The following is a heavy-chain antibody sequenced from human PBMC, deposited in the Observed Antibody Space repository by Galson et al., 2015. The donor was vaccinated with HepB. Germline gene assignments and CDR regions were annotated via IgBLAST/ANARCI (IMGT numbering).Heavy chain of an antibody. CDR1: GFSFRDYA. CDR3: ARAFERQLLTPGVSFDY. CDR2: MSYDGNNK. D-gene: IGHD6-13*01. J-gene: IGHJ4*02. Sequence: SLRLSCAASGFSFRDYAMHWVRQAPGKGPEWVAIMSYDGNNKYYADSVKGRFTISRDNSKNTLFLQMNSLRTEDTAVYYCARAFERQLLTPGVSFDYWGPGTLVTASS. V-gene: IGHV3-30*04.